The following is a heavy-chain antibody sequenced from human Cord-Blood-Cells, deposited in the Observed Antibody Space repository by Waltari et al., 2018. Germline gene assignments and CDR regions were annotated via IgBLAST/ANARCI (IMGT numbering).Heavy chain of an antibody. CDR1: GGSFSGYY. V-gene: IGHV4-34*01. CDR2: INHSGST. Sequence: QVQLQQWGAGLLKPSETLALTCAVYGGSFSGYYWSWIRQPPGEGLEWIGEINHSGSTNDNPALKRRVTISVDTSKNQFSLKLSSVTAADTAVYYCAGGSTTVTTTAFDYWGQGTLVTVSS. D-gene: IGHD4-4*01. CDR3: AGGSTTVTTTAFDY. J-gene: IGHJ4*02.